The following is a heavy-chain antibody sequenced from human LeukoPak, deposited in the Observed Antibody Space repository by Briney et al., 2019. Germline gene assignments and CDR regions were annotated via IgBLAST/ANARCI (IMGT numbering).Heavy chain of an antibody. CDR1: GFTFSNYW. D-gene: IGHD2-2*01. J-gene: IGHJ4*02. V-gene: IGHV3-7*01. Sequence: GGSLRLSCAASGFTFSNYWMSWVRQAPGKGLEWVASMKQDGSEMYYVDSVKGRFTISRDNAKTSLYLQMNTLRVEDTAVYYCARAVRLTDYWGQGTLVTVSS. CDR3: ARAVRLTDY. CDR2: MKQDGSEM.